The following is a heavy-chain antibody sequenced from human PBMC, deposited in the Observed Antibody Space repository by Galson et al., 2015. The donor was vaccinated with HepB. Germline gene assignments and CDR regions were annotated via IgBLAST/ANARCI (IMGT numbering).Heavy chain of an antibody. CDR1: GDSVSSNSVT. J-gene: IGHJ3*02. CDR2: TYYRSKWHH. V-gene: IGHV6-1*01. D-gene: IGHD3-16*01. Sequence: CAISGDSVSSNSVTWNWIRQSPSRGLEWLGRTYYRSKWHHEYAVSVQSRITVTPDTSKNQFSLQLNSVTPEDTAVYYCARDWGDLDAFDIWGQGTMVVVSS. CDR3: ARDWGDLDAFDI.